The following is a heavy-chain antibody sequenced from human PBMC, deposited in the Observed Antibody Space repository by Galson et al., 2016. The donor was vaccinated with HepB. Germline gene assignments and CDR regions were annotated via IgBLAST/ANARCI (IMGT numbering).Heavy chain of an antibody. Sequence: SLRLSCAASGFTFGDYALTWFRQAPGKGLEWVGYIRSKAYSGSTNYKPSLRSRVTMSLDRSKNQFSLKLTSVTAADTAVYYCARRPPHCSSTSCSFDFWGQGTLVTVSS. J-gene: IGHJ4*02. CDR2: IRSKAYSGST. V-gene: IGHV3-49*01. CDR1: GFTFGDYA. D-gene: IGHD2-2*01. CDR3: ARRPPHCSSTSCSFDF.